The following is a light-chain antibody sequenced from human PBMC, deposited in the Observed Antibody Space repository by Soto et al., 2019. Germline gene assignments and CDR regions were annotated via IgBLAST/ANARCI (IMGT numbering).Light chain of an antibody. CDR2: AAS. CDR3: QQRSNWPPA. J-gene: IGKJ5*01. Sequence: EIVMMQSPDTLSVSPGERATLSCRASQSVSTNLAWYQQKPGQAPRLFIYAASNRATGTPARFSGSGSGTDFTLTISSLEPEDFAVYYCQQRSNWPPAFGQGTRLEIK. V-gene: IGKV3-11*01. CDR1: QSVSTN.